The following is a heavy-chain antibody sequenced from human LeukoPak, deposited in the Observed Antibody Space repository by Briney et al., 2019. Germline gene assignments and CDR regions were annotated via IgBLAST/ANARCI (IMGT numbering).Heavy chain of an antibody. CDR1: GFTFSSYV. V-gene: IGHV3-30*04. D-gene: IGHD4-17*01. CDR3: ARGDPTVTTTGSGGLDI. Sequence: GGSLRLSCAASGFTFSSYVMHWVRQAPGKGLEWVAIISYDGSNEYYADSVKGRFTISRDNSKNTLYLQMNSLRAADTAVYYCARGDPTVTTTGSGGLDIWGQGTMVTVSS. J-gene: IGHJ3*02. CDR2: ISYDGSNE.